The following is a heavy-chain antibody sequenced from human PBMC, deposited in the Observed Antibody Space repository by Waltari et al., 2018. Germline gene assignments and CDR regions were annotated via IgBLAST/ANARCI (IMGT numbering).Heavy chain of an antibody. CDR2: ILYDGSNK. D-gene: IGHD3-9*01. J-gene: IGHJ4*02. Sequence: QVQLVESGGGVVQPGRSLRLSCAASGFTFSSYGMHWVRQAPGKGLEWVAVILYDGSNKYYADSVKGRFTISRDKSKNTLYLQMNSLRAEDTAVYYCAKSGLRYFDWLSYYFDYWGQGTLVTVSS. CDR3: AKSGLRYFDWLSYYFDY. CDR1: GFTFSSYG. V-gene: IGHV3-33*03.